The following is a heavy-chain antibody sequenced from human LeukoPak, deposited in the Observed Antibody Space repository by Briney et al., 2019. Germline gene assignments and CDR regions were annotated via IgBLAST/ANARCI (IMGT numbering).Heavy chain of an antibody. V-gene: IGHV3-23*01. J-gene: IGHJ5*02. Sequence: GGSLRLSCAASGFTFSSYAMTWVRQAPGMGLEWVSTISGGGGSTYYADSVKGRFTISRDNSKNTLYLQMNNLRAEDTAVYYCAKDHRVGPLLLLPWGQGTLVTVSS. CDR1: GFTFSSYA. CDR2: ISGGGGST. CDR3: AKDHRVGPLLLLP. D-gene: IGHD2-15*01.